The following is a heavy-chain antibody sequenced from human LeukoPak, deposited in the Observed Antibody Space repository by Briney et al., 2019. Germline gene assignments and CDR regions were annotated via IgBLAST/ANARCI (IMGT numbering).Heavy chain of an antibody. J-gene: IGHJ6*02. D-gene: IGHD3-3*01. V-gene: IGHV1-8*01. CDR1: GYTFTSYD. CDR2: MNPNSGNT. CDR3: ARGSSDFWSGYPMYGMDV. Sequence: ASVTVSCKASGYTFTSYDINWVRQAPGQGLEWMGWMNPNSGNTGYAQKFQGRVTMTRNTSISTAYMELSSLRSEDTAVYYCARGSSDFWSGYPMYGMDVWGQGTTVTVSS.